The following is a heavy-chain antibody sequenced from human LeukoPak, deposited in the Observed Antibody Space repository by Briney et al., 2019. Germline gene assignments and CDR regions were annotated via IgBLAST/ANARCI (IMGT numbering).Heavy chain of an antibody. Sequence: GGSLRLSCAASGFTFSSYGMHWVRQAPGKGLEWVAVISYDGSNKYYADSVKGRFTISRDNSKNTLYLQMNSLRAEDTAVYYCAKGTYYYGSTESTGSWYLDLWGRGTLVTVSS. J-gene: IGHJ2*01. CDR1: GFTFSSYG. CDR2: ISYDGSNK. CDR3: AKGTYYYGSTESTGSWYLDL. V-gene: IGHV3-30*18. D-gene: IGHD3-10*01.